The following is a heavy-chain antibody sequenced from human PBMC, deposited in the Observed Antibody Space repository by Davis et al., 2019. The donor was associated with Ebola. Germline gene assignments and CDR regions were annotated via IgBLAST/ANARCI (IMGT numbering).Heavy chain of an antibody. CDR2: ISGDGGST. V-gene: IGHV3-43*02. CDR1: GFTFDDYA. J-gene: IGHJ6*02. Sequence: GGSLRLSCAASGFTFDDYAMHWVRHAPGKGLEWVSLISGDGGSTYYADSVKGRFTISRDNSKNSLYLQMNSLRTEDTAVYYCARYGSGSKRISYYYYYGMDVWGQGTTVTVSS. CDR3: ARYGSGSKRISYYYYYGMDV. D-gene: IGHD3-10*01.